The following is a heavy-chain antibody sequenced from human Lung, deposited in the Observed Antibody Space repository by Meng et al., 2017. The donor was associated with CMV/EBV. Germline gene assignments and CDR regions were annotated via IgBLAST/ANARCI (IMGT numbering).Heavy chain of an antibody. CDR2: VNPNSGNT. CDR1: GSTFTSSV. Sequence: SGSTFTSSVITWVRPATGQGLEWMGWVNPNSGNTGYAQKFQGRVTMTRNTSISTAYMELSSLRSEDTAVYYCARGRRSWFGELSGPWGQGTLVTVSS. D-gene: IGHD3-10*01. V-gene: IGHV1-8*01. J-gene: IGHJ5*02. CDR3: ARGRRSWFGELSGP.